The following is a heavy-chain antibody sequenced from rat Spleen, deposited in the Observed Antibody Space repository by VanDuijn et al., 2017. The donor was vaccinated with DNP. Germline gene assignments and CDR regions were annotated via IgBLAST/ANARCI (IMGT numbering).Heavy chain of an antibody. CDR2: INEDSSTI. D-gene: IGHD1-1*01. Sequence: EVKLVESGGGLVQPGRSVKLSCAASGFNFNDYWMGWVRQAPGKGLEWIGEINEDSSTIKYIPSVRDKFTISRDNAQNTLYLQMSTLGSEDTAIYYCAREGPFYYSGVGGDYWGQGVMVTVSS. V-gene: IGHV4-2*01. J-gene: IGHJ2*01. CDR1: GFNFNDYW. CDR3: AREGPFYYSGVGGDY.